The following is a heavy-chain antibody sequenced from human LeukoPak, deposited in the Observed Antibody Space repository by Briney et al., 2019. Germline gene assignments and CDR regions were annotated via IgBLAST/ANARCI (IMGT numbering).Heavy chain of an antibody. CDR3: ARGAFRCGSGWYFDCYFHL. D-gene: IGHD6-19*01. Sequence: SETLSLTCAVYGGCFSGYYWSWIRQPPGKGLEWIGEINHSGSTNYNPSLKSRVTISVDTSKNQFSLKLSSVSAADTAVDYCARGAFRCGSGWYFDCYFHLWGRGSLVTVSP. V-gene: IGHV4-34*01. CDR2: INHSGST. J-gene: IGHJ2*01. CDR1: GGCFSGYY.